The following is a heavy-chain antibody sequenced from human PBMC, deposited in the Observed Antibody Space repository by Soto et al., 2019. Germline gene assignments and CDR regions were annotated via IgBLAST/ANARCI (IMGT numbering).Heavy chain of an antibody. J-gene: IGHJ5*02. Sequence: PSETLSLTCTVSGGSISSGGYYWSWIRQHPGKGLEWIGYIYYSGSTYYNPSLKSRVTISVDTSKNQFSLKLSSVTAADTAGYYCGSYLDTAMVTNWFDHWCQGNLVTGSS. V-gene: IGHV4-31*03. CDR3: GSYLDTAMVTNWFDH. CDR2: IYYSGST. CDR1: GGSISSGGYY. D-gene: IGHD5-18*01.